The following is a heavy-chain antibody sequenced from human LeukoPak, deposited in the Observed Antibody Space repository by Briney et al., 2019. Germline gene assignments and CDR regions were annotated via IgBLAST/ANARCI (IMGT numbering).Heavy chain of an antibody. CDR1: GGTFSSYA. D-gene: IGHD2-2*01. V-gene: IGHV1-69*06. Sequence: ASVKVSCKASGGTFSSYAISWARQAPGQGLEWMGGIIPIFGTANYAQKFQGRVTITADKSTSTAYMELSSLRSEDTAVYYCARGMMYQLLAGSYYMDVWGKGTTVTISS. CDR3: ARGMMYQLLAGSYYMDV. J-gene: IGHJ6*03. CDR2: IIPIFGTA.